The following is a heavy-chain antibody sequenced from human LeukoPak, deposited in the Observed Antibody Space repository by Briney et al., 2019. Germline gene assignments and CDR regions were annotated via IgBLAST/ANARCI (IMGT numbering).Heavy chain of an antibody. CDR3: AKGILTGRNKPEIYYYMDV. Sequence: GRSLRLSCAASGFTFSSYGMHWVRQAPGKGLEWVAVIWDDGSNKYYADSVKGRFTISRDNSKNTLYLQMNSLRAEDTAVYYCAKGILTGRNKPEIYYYMDVWGKGTTVTVSS. J-gene: IGHJ6*03. V-gene: IGHV3-33*06. D-gene: IGHD3-9*01. CDR2: IWDDGSNK. CDR1: GFTFSSYG.